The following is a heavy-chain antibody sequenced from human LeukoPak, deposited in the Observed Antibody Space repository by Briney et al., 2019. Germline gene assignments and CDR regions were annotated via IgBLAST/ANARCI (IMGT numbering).Heavy chain of an antibody. Sequence: PSETLSLTCAVSGGSISSNNWWGWVRQPPGKGLEWIGEIYHSGSPNYNPSLKSRVTISVDKSRNHFSLNLSSVTAADTAVYYCARGKGYCSSTSCSNNWFDPWGQGTLVTVSS. V-gene: IGHV4-4*02. CDR2: IYHSGSP. CDR3: ARGKGYCSSTSCSNNWFDP. J-gene: IGHJ5*02. CDR1: GGSISSNNW. D-gene: IGHD2-2*01.